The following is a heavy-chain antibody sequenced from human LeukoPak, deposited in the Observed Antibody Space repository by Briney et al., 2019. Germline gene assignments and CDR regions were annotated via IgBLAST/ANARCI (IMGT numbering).Heavy chain of an antibody. CDR3: ATSAAVGGVKWFDP. D-gene: IGHD6-19*01. V-gene: IGHV4-4*07. CDR2: IYTDGDT. CDR1: GGSISSYY. Sequence: SETLSLTCNVYGGSISSYYWSWIRQTAGKGLEWIGRIYTDGDTDYNPSLKSRVTISVDESRNQLFLNLNSVTAADTAVYYCATSAAVGGVKWFDPWGQGTLVTVSS. J-gene: IGHJ5*02.